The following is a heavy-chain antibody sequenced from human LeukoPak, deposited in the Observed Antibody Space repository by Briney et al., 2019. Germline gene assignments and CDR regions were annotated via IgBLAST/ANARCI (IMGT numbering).Heavy chain of an antibody. D-gene: IGHD3-3*01. V-gene: IGHV3-21*01. CDR2: ISSSSSYI. J-gene: IGHJ4*02. CDR1: GFTFSSYS. Sequence: GGSLRLSCAASGFTFSSYSMNWVRQAPGKGLEWVSSISSSSSYIYYADSVKGRFTISRDNAKNSLYLQMNSLRAEDTAVYYCARGRDDFWSGYHKWGQGTLVTVSS. CDR3: ARGRDDFWSGYHK.